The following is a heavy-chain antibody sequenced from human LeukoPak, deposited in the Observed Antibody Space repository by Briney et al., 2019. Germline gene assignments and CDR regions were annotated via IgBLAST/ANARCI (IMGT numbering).Heavy chain of an antibody. J-gene: IGHJ6*02. D-gene: IGHD5-12*01. CDR2: ISGSGGST. V-gene: IGHV3-23*01. CDR1: GFTFSSYA. Sequence: GGSLRLSCAASGFTFSSYAMSWVRQAPGKGLEWVSAISGSGGSTYYADSVKGRFTISRDNSKNTLYLQMNSLRAGDTAVYYCARWQGGYHYVPYGMDVWGQGTTVTVSS. CDR3: ARWQGGYHYVPYGMDV.